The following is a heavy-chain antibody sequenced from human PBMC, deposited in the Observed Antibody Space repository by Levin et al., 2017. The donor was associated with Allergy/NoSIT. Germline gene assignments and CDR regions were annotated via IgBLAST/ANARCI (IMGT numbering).Heavy chain of an antibody. Sequence: GGSLRLSCAASGFNGSSNYMNWVRQAPGKGLEWVSVIYSGGTTYYADSVKGRFTISRDNSKNTLYLQMNSLRAEDTAVYFCARPFPSPDDSSGYYYPFYYGMDVWGQGTTVTVSS. V-gene: IGHV3-53*01. J-gene: IGHJ6*02. CDR1: GFNGSSNY. D-gene: IGHD3-22*01. CDR3: ARPFPSPDDSSGYYYPFYYGMDV. CDR2: IYSGGTT.